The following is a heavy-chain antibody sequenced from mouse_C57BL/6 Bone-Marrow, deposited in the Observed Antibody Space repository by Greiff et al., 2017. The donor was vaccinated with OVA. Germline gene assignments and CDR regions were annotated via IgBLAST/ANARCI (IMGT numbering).Heavy chain of an antibody. V-gene: IGHV5-16*01. CDR1: GFTFSDYY. CDR2: INYDGSST. D-gene: IGHD1-1*01. CDR3: ARGDYYGSSYAFYAMDY. Sequence: EVMLVESEGGLVQPGSSMKLSCTASGFTFSDYYMAWVRQVPEKGLEWVANINYDGSSTYYLDSLKSRFIISRDNAKNILYLQMSSLKSEDTATYYCARGDYYGSSYAFYAMDYWGQGTSVTVSS. J-gene: IGHJ4*01.